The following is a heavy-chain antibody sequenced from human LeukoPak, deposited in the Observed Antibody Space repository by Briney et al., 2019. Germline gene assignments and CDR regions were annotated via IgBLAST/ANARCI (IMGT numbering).Heavy chain of an antibody. CDR2: ISSSGSTI. Sequence: GGSLRLSCAASGFTFSDYYMSWIRQAPGKGLEWVSYISSSGSTIYYADSVKGRFTISRDNAKNSLYLQMNTLRAEDTAVYSCARGADGVSSNSRGWFDPWGQGTLVTVSS. CDR1: GFTFSDYY. V-gene: IGHV3-11*04. CDR3: ARGADGVSSNSRGWFDP. D-gene: IGHD2-15*01. J-gene: IGHJ5*02.